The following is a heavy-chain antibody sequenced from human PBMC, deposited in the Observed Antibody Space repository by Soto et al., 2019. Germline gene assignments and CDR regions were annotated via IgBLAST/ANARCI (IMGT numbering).Heavy chain of an antibody. J-gene: IGHJ5*02. Sequence: SETLSLTCTVSGGSITNNYGGWIRQPPGQGLEWIGYKFYSGSTSYNPSLKSRVTISIDTSKNQFSLKLSSVTAADTAVYYCAREQNVWFDPWGRGILVTVSS. V-gene: IGHV4-59*13. CDR3: AREQNVWFDP. CDR1: GGSITNNY. CDR2: KFYSGST. D-gene: IGHD1-1*01.